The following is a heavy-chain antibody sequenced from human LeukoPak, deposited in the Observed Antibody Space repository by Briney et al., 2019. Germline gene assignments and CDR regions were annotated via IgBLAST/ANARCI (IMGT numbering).Heavy chain of an antibody. CDR2: ISAYNGNT. J-gene: IGHJ5*02. D-gene: IGHD3-10*01. CDR3: ARDLEGVVRGVPNWFDP. Sequence: ASVKVSCKASGYTFTSYGISWVRQAPGQGLEWMGWISAYNGNTNYAQKFQGRVTMTRDTSISTTYMELTRLRSDDTAVYYCARDLEGVVRGVPNWFDPWGQGTLVTVSS. V-gene: IGHV1-18*01. CDR1: GYTFTSYG.